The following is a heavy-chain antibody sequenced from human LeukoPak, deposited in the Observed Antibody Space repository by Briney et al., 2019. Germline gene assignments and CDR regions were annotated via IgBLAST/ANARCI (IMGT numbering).Heavy chain of an antibody. CDR3: ARAPYNWNYYYYYMDV. CDR2: MNPNSGNT. J-gene: IGHJ6*03. CDR1: GYTFTSYD. Sequence: ASVKVSCXASGYTFTSYDINWVRQATGQGLVWMGWMNPNSGNTGYAQKFQGRVTMTRNTSISTAYMELSSLRSEDTAVYYCARAPYNWNYYYYYMDVWGKGTTVTVSS. D-gene: IGHD1-20*01. V-gene: IGHV1-8*01.